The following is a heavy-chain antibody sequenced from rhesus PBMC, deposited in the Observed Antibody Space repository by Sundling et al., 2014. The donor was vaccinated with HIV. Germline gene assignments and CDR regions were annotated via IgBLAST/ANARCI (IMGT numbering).Heavy chain of an antibody. Sequence: EVQLVETGGGLVQPGGSLKLSCAASGFTFSSYGMSWVRQAPGKGLEWVSAIDSGGGSTYYADSVKGRFTISRDNSKNTLSLQMNSLRAEDTAVYYCAKDWDSSWSLWGQGVLVTVSS. J-gene: IGHJ4*01. D-gene: IGHD6-13*01. CDR1: GFTFSSYG. V-gene: IGHV3S42*01. CDR3: AKDWDSSWSL. CDR2: IDSGGGST.